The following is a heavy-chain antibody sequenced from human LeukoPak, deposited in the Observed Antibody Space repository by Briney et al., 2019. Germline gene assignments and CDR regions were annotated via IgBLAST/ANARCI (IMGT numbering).Heavy chain of an antibody. CDR2: IIPILGIA. J-gene: IGHJ4*02. CDR3: ASTTDTAMVLDY. Sequence: GASVKVSCKASGYTFTSYYMHWVRQAPGQGLEWMGRIIPILGIANYAQKFQGRVTITADKSTSTAYMELSSLRSEDTAVYYCASTTDTAMVLDYWGQGTLVTVSS. CDR1: GYTFTSYY. D-gene: IGHD5-18*01. V-gene: IGHV1-69*02.